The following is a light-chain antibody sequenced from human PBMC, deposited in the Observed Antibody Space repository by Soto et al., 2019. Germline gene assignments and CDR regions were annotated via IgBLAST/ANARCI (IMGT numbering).Light chain of an antibody. Sequence: EIVLTQSPATLSLSPGERAALSCSASQGVSRFLAWYQQKPGQAPRLLIYDASNRATGIPARFSGSGSGTDFTLAINNLEPEDFAVYYCQQRSGWPLTFGGGTKVEIK. J-gene: IGKJ4*01. CDR2: DAS. V-gene: IGKV3-11*01. CDR3: QQRSGWPLT. CDR1: QGVSRF.